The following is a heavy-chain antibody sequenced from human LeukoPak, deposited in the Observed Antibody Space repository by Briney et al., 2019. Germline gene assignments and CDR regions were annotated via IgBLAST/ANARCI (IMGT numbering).Heavy chain of an antibody. CDR2: IIPILGIA. Sequence: ASVKVSCKASGGTFSGYTISWVRQAPGQGLEWMGRIIPILGIANYAQKFQGRVTITADKSTSTAYMELSSLRSEDTAVYYCARDPDCGGDCYPLGSNGMDVWGQGTTVTVSS. J-gene: IGHJ6*02. D-gene: IGHD2-21*02. CDR1: GGTFSGYT. CDR3: ARDPDCGGDCYPLGSNGMDV. V-gene: IGHV1-69*04.